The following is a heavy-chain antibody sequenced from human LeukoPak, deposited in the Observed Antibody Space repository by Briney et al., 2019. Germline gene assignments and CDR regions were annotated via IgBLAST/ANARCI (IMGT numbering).Heavy chain of an antibody. D-gene: IGHD6-19*01. V-gene: IGHV3-21*01. CDR2: ISSSSSYI. J-gene: IGHJ6*02. Sequence: GGSLRLSCAASGFTFSSYSMNWVRQAPGKGLEWVSSISSSSSYIYYADSVKGRFTISRDNAKNSLYLQMNSPRAEDTAVYYCARDSGWLADYYYGMDVWGQGTTVTVSS. CDR1: GFTFSSYS. CDR3: ARDSGWLADYYYGMDV.